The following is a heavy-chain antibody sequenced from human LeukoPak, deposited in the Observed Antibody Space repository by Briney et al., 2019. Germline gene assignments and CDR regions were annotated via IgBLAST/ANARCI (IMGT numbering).Heavy chain of an antibody. CDR2: IYSGGSGST. Sequence: GGSLRLSCAASGFTFSSYSMNWVRQAPGKGVEWVSVIYSGGSGSTYYADSVKGRFTISRDNSKNTLNLQMNSLRAEDTAVYYCAHRKATSWAHDYWGQGTLVTVSS. J-gene: IGHJ4*02. V-gene: IGHV3-NL1*01. CDR3: AHRKATSWAHDY. CDR1: GFTFSSYS. D-gene: IGHD2-2*01.